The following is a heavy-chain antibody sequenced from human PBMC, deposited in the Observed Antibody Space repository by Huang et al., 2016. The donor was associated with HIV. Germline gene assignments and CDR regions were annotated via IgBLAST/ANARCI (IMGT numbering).Heavy chain of an antibody. D-gene: IGHD1-26*01. CDR1: GFSLSTYGVG. V-gene: IGHV2-5*02. J-gene: IGHJ4*02. CDR2: IYWDDDK. CDR3: AHSKVGTSSFDY. Sequence: QITLKESGPTLVKPTQTLTLTCTFSGFSLSTYGVGVDWIRQPPGKALEWLALIYWDDDKRYSPSLRRRLTISKDTSKTQVVLTMTNLDPVDTATYYCAHSKVGTSSFDYWGQGILVIVSS.